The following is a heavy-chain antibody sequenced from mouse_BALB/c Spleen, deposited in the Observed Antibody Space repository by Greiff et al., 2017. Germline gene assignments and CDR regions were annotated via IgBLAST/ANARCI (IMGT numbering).Heavy chain of an antibody. J-gene: IGHJ2*01. D-gene: IGHD2-4*01. Sequence: QVQLKESGPGLVAPSQSLSITCTVSGFSLTSYDISWIRQPPGKGLEWLGVIWTGGGTNYNSAFMSRLSISKDNSKSQVFLKMNSLQTDDTAIYYCVRSNYDFCYWGQGTTLTVSS. CDR2: IWTGGGT. V-gene: IGHV2-9-2*01. CDR1: GFSLTSYD. CDR3: VRSNYDFCY.